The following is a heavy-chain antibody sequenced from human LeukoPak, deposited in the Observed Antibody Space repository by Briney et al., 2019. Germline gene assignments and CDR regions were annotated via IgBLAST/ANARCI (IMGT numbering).Heavy chain of an antibody. D-gene: IGHD4-11*01. V-gene: IGHV3-23*01. J-gene: IGHJ3*02. CDR1: GFTFSNYA. CDR2: ISGSGGNT. CDR3: ANEYSKGDI. Sequence: GGSLRLSCAASGFTFSNYAMSWVRQAPGKRLEWVSAISGSGGNTYYADSVKGRFTISRDNSKNTLYLQMNSLRAEDAAVYYCANEYSKGDIWGQGTMVTVSS.